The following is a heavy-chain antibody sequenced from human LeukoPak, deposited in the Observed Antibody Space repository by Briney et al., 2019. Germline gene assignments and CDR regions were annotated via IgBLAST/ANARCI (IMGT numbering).Heavy chain of an antibody. D-gene: IGHD7-27*01. V-gene: IGHV1-2*02. CDR1: GYTFTGYY. CDR3: ARAGGTGDLFEDY. Sequence: ASVKVSCKASGYTFTGYYMHWVRQAPGQGLEWMGWINPNSGGTNYAQKFQGRVTMTRDTSISTAYMELSRLRSDDTAVYYCARAGGTGDLFEDYWGQGTLVTVSS. J-gene: IGHJ4*02. CDR2: INPNSGGT.